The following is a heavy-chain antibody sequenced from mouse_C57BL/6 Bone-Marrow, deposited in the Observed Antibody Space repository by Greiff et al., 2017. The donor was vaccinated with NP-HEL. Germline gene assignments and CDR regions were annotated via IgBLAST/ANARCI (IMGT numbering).Heavy chain of an antibody. CDR1: GFSLTSYG. CDR2: IWSDGST. V-gene: IGHV2-6-1*01. CDR3: ARQGSNYDWYFDV. D-gene: IGHD2-5*01. J-gene: IGHJ1*03. Sequence: VKLMESGPGLVAPSQSLSITCTVSGFSLTSYGVHWVRQPPGKGLEWLVVIWSDGSTTYNSALKSRLSISKDNSKSQVLLKMNSLQTDDTAMYYCARQGSNYDWYFDVWGTGTTVTVSS.